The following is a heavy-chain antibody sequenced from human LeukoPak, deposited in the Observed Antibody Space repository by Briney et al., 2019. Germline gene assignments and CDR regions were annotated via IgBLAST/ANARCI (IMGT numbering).Heavy chain of an antibody. J-gene: IGHJ3*01. Sequence: NPSETLSLTCTVSGGSISSYYWSWIRQPPGKGLAWIGYIYYSGSTNYNPSPKSRVTISVDTSKNQFSLKLSSVTAADTAVYYCARRFSSRSDGNGYYYGHDAFDVWGQGTLVTVSS. V-gene: IGHV4-59*08. D-gene: IGHD3-22*01. CDR2: IYYSGST. CDR3: ARRFSSRSDGNGYYYGHDAFDV. CDR1: GGSISSYY.